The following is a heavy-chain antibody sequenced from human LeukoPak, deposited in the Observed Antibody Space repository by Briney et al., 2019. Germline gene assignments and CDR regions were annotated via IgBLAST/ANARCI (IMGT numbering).Heavy chain of an antibody. CDR3: AKDGLWTMVRGVPNYFDY. CDR2: ISGSGGST. D-gene: IGHD3-10*01. CDR1: RFTFSSYA. V-gene: IGHV3-23*01. Sequence: PGGSLRLSCAASRFTFSSYAMSWVRQAPGKGLEWVSAISGSGGSTYYADSVKGWFTISRDNSKNTLYLQMNSLRAEDTAVYYCAKDGLWTMVRGVPNYFDYWGQGTLVTVSS. J-gene: IGHJ4*02.